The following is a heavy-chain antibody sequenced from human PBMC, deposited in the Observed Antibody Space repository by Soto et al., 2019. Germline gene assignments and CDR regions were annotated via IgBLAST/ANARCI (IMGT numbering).Heavy chain of an antibody. D-gene: IGHD5-18*01. CDR1: GFTFSSYW. CDR2: IKQDGSEK. J-gene: IGHJ4*02. Sequence: GGSMRLSCAASGFTFSSYWMSWVRQAPGKGLEWVANIKQDGSEKCYVDSVKGRFTISRDNAKNSLYLQMNSLRAEDTAVYYCARDGGTAMVTYYFDYWGQGALVTVSS. CDR3: ARDGGTAMVTYYFDY. V-gene: IGHV3-7*05.